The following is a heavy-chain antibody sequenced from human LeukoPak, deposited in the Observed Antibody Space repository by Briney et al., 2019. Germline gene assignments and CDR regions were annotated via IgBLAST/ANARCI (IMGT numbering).Heavy chain of an antibody. Sequence: GGSLRLSCAASGFTFSSYSMNWVRQAPGKGLEWVSYISSSSSTIYYADSVKGRFTISRDNAKNSLYLQMNSLRAEDTAVYYCARDRPDYDFWSGYYALDYWGQGTLVTVSS. D-gene: IGHD3-3*01. CDR1: GFTFSSYS. V-gene: IGHV3-48*01. CDR3: ARDRPDYDFWSGYYALDY. J-gene: IGHJ4*02. CDR2: ISSSSSTI.